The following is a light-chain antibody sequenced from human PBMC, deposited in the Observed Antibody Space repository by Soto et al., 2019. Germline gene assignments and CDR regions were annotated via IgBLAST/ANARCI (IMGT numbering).Light chain of an antibody. V-gene: IGKV3-20*01. CDR1: QSVRSSY. CDR3: EQHGGSPWA. Sequence: DIVLTQSPGTLSLSPGERATLSCRASQSVRSSYLAWYQQKPGQAPRLLVYGASSRATGIPYRFSGRESGTDFTLTVSRLEPEDFSVYYCEQHGGSPWAFGQGTKVEIK. CDR2: GAS. J-gene: IGKJ1*01.